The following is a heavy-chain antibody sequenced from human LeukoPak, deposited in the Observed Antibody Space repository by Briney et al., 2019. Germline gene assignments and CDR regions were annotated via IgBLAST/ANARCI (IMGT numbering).Heavy chain of an antibody. CDR2: ISDSGDNT. Sequence: GGSLRLSYVASGFTFSSYAMSWVRQAPGKGLEWVSTISDSGDNTYYADSVKGRFTISRDNSKNTLYLQMNSLRAEDTAVYYCAKANSITIFGVISPVDYWGQGTLVTVSS. J-gene: IGHJ4*02. D-gene: IGHD3-3*01. CDR1: GFTFSSYA. CDR3: AKANSITIFGVISPVDY. V-gene: IGHV3-23*01.